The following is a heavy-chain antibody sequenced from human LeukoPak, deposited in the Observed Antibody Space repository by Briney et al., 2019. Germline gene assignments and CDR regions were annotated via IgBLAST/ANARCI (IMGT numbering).Heavy chain of an antibody. CDR3: ARVGYDFWSGCPSRNYYYYMDV. J-gene: IGHJ6*03. Sequence: GGSLRLSCAASGFTFSSYWMHWVRQAPGKGLVWVSRINSDGSSTSYADSVKGRFTISRDNAKNTLYLQMNSLRAEDTAVYYCARVGYDFWSGCPSRNYYYYMDVWGKGTTVTVSS. V-gene: IGHV3-74*01. CDR1: GFTFSSYW. CDR2: INSDGSST. D-gene: IGHD3-3*01.